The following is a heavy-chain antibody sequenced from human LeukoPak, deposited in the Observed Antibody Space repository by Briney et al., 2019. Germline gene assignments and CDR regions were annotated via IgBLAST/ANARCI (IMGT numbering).Heavy chain of an antibody. V-gene: IGHV3-23*01. CDR3: AREDRTQIVGALDY. J-gene: IGHJ4*02. CDR2: IRGGGADT. D-gene: IGHD1-26*01. CDR1: GFTFNNYA. Sequence: PGGSLRLSCAGSGFTFNNYAMSWVRQAPGKGLEWVSGIRGGGADTYYADSVKGRFTVSRDNSKNTLYLQMNSLRAEDTAVYYCAREDRTQIVGALDYWGQGTLVTVPS.